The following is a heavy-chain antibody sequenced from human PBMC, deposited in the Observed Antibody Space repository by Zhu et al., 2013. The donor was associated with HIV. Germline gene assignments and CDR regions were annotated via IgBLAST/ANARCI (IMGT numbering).Heavy chain of an antibody. CDR2: INPNSGGT. Sequence: QVQLVQSGAEVKKPWASVKVSCKASGYTFTDYYMHWERQAPGQGLEWMGWINPNSGGTNYVQKFQGRVTMTRDTSISTAYMELSRLRSDDTAVYYCARNYDFWSGYYTGGDYYYYMDVWGKGTTVTVSS. J-gene: IGHJ6*03. V-gene: IGHV1-2*02. CDR1: GYTFTDYY. D-gene: IGHD3-3*01. CDR3: ARNYDFWSGYYTGGDYYYYMDV.